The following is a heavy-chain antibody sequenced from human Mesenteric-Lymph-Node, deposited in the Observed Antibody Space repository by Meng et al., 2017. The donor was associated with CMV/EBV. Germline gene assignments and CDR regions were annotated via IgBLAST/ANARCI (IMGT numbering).Heavy chain of an antibody. CDR2: ISGYNGDT. D-gene: IGHD6-13*01. Sequence: ASVKVSCKASGYTFSTYGISWVRQAPGQGLEWMGWISGYNGDTKYAENFQGRVTMTTDTSTSTAYMELRRLRSDDAAVYYCARDGGGIAAAGSTQEYGMDVWGQGTTVTVSS. V-gene: IGHV1-18*01. J-gene: IGHJ6*02. CDR1: GYTFSTYG. CDR3: ARDGGGIAAAGSTQEYGMDV.